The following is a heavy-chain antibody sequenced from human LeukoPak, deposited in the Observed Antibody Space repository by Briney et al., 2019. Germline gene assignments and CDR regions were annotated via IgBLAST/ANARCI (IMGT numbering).Heavy chain of an antibody. CDR3: ARDFPSPLYYDFWSGLDAFDI. V-gene: IGHV4-4*07. CDR2: IYTSGST. CDR1: GGSISSYY. J-gene: IGHJ3*02. D-gene: IGHD3-3*01. Sequence: SETLSLTCTVSGGSISSYYRSWIRQPAGKGLEWIGRIYTSGSTNYNPSLKSRVTMSVDTSKNQFSLKLSSVTAADTAVYYCARDFPSPLYYDFWSGLDAFDIWGQGTMVTVSS.